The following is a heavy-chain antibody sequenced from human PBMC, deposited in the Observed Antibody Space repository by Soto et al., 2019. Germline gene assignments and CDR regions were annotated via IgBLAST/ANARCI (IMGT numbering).Heavy chain of an antibody. Sequence: EVQLVESGGGLVQPGRSLRLSCAASGFSIDDYATHWVRPAPGKGLEWVSGISWNGSTIGYADSGKGRFTISRDNAKNALYRQMNSLRPEDTALYYCARESLTIRSNSPYAFDIWGQGTTVTVSS. CDR1: GFSIDDYA. CDR3: ARESLTIRSNSPYAFDI. J-gene: IGHJ3*02. CDR2: ISWNGSTI. D-gene: IGHD3-3*02. V-gene: IGHV3-9*01.